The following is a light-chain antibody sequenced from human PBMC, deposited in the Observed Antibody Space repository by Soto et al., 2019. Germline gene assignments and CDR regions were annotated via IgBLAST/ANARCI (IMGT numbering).Light chain of an antibody. CDR2: DAS. CDR3: QQHINWPLT. V-gene: IGKV3-11*01. J-gene: IGKJ4*01. CDR1: QSVSNNY. Sequence: EIVLTQSPGTLSLSPGERATLSCRASQSVSNNYLAWYQQKPGQAPRLLIYDASNRATGIPARFSGSGSGADFTLTISSLEPEDFALYYCQQHINWPLTFGGGTKVDIK.